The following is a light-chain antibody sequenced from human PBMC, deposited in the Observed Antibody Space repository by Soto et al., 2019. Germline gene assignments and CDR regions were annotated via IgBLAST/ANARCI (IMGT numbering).Light chain of an antibody. V-gene: IGKV1-5*03. CDR1: QTISSW. CDR2: KAS. CDR3: HQYNSYSPWT. J-gene: IGKJ1*01. Sequence: DIQMTQSPSTLSGSVGDRVIITCRASQTISSWLAWYQQKPGKAPKLLIYKASTLKSGVPSRFSGSGSGTEFTLTISSLQPGDFATYYCHQYNSYSPWTFGQGTKVDIK.